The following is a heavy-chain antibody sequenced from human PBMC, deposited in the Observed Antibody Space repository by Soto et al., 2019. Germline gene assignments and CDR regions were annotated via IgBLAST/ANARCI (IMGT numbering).Heavy chain of an antibody. D-gene: IGHD4-4*01. Sequence: SETLSLPCSVSGGSSSSISCCWGRIRKPPGKGLEWIGSIYYSGSTYYNPSLKSRVTISVDTSKNQFSLKLSSVTAADTAVYYCARLGGYSNYFSVPGPRPYYFDYWGQGTLVTVSS. CDR2: IYYSGST. V-gene: IGHV4-39*01. CDR3: ARLGGYSNYFSVPGPRPYYFDY. CDR1: GGSSSSISCC. J-gene: IGHJ4*02.